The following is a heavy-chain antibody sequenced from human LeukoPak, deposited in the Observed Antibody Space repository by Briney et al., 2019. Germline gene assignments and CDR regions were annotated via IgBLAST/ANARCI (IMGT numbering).Heavy chain of an antibody. Sequence: GESLKISCKTSGYIFTTKWIAWVRQMPGKGLEWMGIIYPSDSDTRYSPPFQGQVTISADKSISTAYLQWSSLKASDTAMYYCARLTKASSSWDNWFDPWGQGTLVTVSS. J-gene: IGHJ5*02. V-gene: IGHV5-51*01. CDR1: GYIFTTKW. CDR3: ARLTKASSSWDNWFDP. D-gene: IGHD6-13*01. CDR2: IYPSDSDT.